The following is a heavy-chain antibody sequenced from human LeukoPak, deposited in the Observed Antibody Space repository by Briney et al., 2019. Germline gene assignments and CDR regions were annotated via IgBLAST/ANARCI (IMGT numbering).Heavy chain of an antibody. Sequence: GASVKVSCKASGHTFTSYGISWVRQAPGQGLEWMGWISAYNGNTNYAQKLQGRVTMTTDTPTSTAYMELRSLRSDDTAVYYCARDGAVAGTYYYYGMDVWGQGTTVTVSS. D-gene: IGHD6-19*01. CDR1: GHTFTSYG. J-gene: IGHJ6*02. CDR2: ISAYNGNT. CDR3: ARDGAVAGTYYYYGMDV. V-gene: IGHV1-18*01.